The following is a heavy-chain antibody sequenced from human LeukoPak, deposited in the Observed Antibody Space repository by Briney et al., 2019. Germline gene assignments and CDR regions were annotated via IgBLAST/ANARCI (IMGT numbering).Heavy chain of an antibody. CDR1: GGSISSYY. D-gene: IGHD6-13*01. CDR2: IYYSGST. V-gene: IGHV4-59*01. CDR3: ARGRFGIAAAGTGLGI. Sequence: SETLSLTCTVSGGSISSYYWSWIRQPPGKGLEWIGYIYYSGSTNYNPSLKSRVTISVDTSKNQFSLNLNSETAADTAVYYCARGRFGIAAAGTGLGIWGQGTMVTVSS. J-gene: IGHJ3*02.